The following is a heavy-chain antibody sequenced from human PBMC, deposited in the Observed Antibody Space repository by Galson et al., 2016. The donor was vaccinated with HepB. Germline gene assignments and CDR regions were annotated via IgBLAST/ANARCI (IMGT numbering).Heavy chain of an antibody. CDR3: TRGGWGYDYIWGKYRSANFDY. D-gene: IGHD3-16*02. J-gene: IGHJ4*02. CDR1: GFTFGDYA. CDR2: IRSKPYGGTP. Sequence: SLRLSCATSGFTFGDYAMTGFRQAPGQGLEWVGSIRSKPYGGTPEYAASVRGRFTISRDDSTSIAYLQMHNLRIEDTAVYYCTRGGWGYDYIWGKYRSANFDYWGQGTLVTVAS. V-gene: IGHV3-49*03.